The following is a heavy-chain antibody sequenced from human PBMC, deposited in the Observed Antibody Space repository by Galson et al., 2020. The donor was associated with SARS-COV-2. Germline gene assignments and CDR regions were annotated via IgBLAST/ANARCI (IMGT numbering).Heavy chain of an antibody. CDR2: ISSSSSYI. Sequence: GGSLRLSCAASGFTFSSYSMNWVRPAPGKGLEWVSSISSSSSYIYYADSVKGRFTISRDNAKNSLYLQMNSLRAEDTAVYYCAREMYQLPGRYYYYGMDVWGQGTTVTVSS. CDR3: AREMYQLPGRYYYYGMDV. J-gene: IGHJ6*02. V-gene: IGHV3-21*01. D-gene: IGHD2-2*01. CDR1: GFTFSSYS.